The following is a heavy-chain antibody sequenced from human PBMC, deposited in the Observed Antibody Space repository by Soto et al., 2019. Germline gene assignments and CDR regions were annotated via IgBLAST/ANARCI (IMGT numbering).Heavy chain of an antibody. J-gene: IGHJ4*02. CDR1: GFTFSDYW. D-gene: IGHD1-20*01. V-gene: IGHV3-74*01. CDR2: TNGGGRDT. CDR3: ASYNWPFPSDY. Sequence: PGGSLRLSCAASGFTFSDYWMYWVRRVPGKGLFWISGTNGGGRDTRYADSVKGRFTISRDNAKTTLYLQMNSLRVEDTAIYYCASYNWPFPSDYWGQGTLVTVSS.